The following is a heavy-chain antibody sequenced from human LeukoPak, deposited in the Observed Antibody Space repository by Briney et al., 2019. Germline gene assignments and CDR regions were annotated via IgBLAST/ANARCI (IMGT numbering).Heavy chain of an antibody. D-gene: IGHD1-26*01. J-gene: IGHJ4*02. CDR3: TTDGKSDFDY. CDR1: GFTFSDYY. V-gene: IGHV3-15*01. CDR2: IKSKTDGGTT. Sequence: GGSLRLSCAASGFTFSDYYMSWVRQAPGKGLEWVGRIKSKTDGGTTDYAAPVKGRFTISRNDSKNTLYLQMNSLKTEDTAVYYCTTDGKSDFDYWGQGTLVTVSS.